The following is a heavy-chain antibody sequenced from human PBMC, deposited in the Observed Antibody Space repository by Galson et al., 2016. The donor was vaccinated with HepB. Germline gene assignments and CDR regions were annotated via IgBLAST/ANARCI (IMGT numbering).Heavy chain of an antibody. CDR1: GFTFADYA. D-gene: IGHD6-19*01. Sequence: SLRLSCAASGFTFADYAMTWFRQAPGKGLEWVSVISGSGGSTYYADSVKGRFTISRDNSKNTLYLQMNSLRAEDTAVYYCAKAQSSGWYDFDYWGQGTLVTVSS. CDR2: ISGSGGST. V-gene: IGHV3-23*01. J-gene: IGHJ4*02. CDR3: AKAQSSGWYDFDY.